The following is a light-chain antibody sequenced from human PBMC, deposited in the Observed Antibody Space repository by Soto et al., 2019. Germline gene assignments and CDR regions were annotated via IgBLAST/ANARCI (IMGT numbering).Light chain of an antibody. V-gene: IGKV3-11*01. Sequence: EIVLTQSPATLSLSPGERAALSCRASQGVGRFLAWYQQKTGQAPRLLIYDASNRATGIPATFSGSGSETDFTLAIDNLEPEDFAVYYCQQRGGWPLTFGGGTKVEIK. CDR1: QGVGRF. CDR2: DAS. CDR3: QQRGGWPLT. J-gene: IGKJ4*01.